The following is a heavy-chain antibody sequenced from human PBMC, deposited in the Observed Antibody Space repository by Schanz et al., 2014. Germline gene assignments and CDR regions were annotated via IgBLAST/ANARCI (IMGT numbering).Heavy chain of an antibody. V-gene: IGHV3-48*01. D-gene: IGHD6-19*01. CDR2: IATSSSTR. CDR3: AIIGVMVAVAGTRADY. J-gene: IGHJ4*02. CDR1: GFDFNSYS. Sequence: EVRLVESGGGLVQPGGSLRLSCEASGFDFNSYSMNWVRQAPGKGLEWLSYIATSSSTRHYADSVKGRVTISRDNAKNSVSLQMRRLRVEDTALYYCAIIGVMVAVAGTRADYWGQGTLVTVSS.